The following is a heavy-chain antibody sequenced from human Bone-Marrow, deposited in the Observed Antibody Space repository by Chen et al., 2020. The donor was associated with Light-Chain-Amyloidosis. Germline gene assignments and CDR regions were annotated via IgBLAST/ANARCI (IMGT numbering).Heavy chain of an antibody. Sequence: QLVQSGAEVKKPGSSVRVSCKASRGTVTSYAIHWVRQAPGQGLEWMGGIIPMFVSIRYAQRFQGRVTIPADESTSTAYMDLGGLGSEDSAVYFCARDQTSSWSRYGMDVWGQGTSVVVSS. CDR1: RGTVTSYA. D-gene: IGHD6-13*01. J-gene: IGHJ6*02. CDR3: ARDQTSSWSRYGMDV. CDR2: IIPMFVSI. V-gene: IGHV1-69*01.